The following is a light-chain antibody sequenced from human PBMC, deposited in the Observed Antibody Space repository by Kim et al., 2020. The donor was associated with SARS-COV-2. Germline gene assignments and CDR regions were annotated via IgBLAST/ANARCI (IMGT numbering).Light chain of an antibody. CDR2: RNN. CDR1: SNNVGYQG. Sequence: QAGLTQPPSVSKGLRQTATLTCTGDSNNVGYQGATWLQQHQGHHPKVLSYRNNNRPSGISERLSASRSGNTASLTIAGLQPEDEADYYCAAWDSSLSAWVFGGGTQLTVL. CDR3: AAWDSSLSAWV. V-gene: IGLV10-54*01. J-gene: IGLJ3*02.